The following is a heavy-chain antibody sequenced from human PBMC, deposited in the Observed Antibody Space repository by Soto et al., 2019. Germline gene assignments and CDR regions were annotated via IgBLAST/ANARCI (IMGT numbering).Heavy chain of an antibody. CDR1: GFTVSSNY. CDR3: ATLIAAARFFDY. D-gene: IGHD6-13*01. CDR2: IYSGGST. V-gene: IGHV3-53*01. Sequence: GGSLRLSCAASGFTVSSNYMSWVRQAPGKGLEWVSVIYSGGSTYYADSVKGRFTISRDNSKNTLYLQMNSLRAEDTAVYYCATLIAAARFFDYWGQGTLVTVSS. J-gene: IGHJ4*02.